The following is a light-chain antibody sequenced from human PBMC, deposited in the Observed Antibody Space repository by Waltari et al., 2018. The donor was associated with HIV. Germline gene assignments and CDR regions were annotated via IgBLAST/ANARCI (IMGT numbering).Light chain of an antibody. CDR3: QQYGNSPRT. Sequence: EIVLTQSPGTLSLSPGERATLSCRASQTVTSDYLAWYQQKPGQAPRLLIYGASTRATGIPDRFSGSGSGTDFTLTISRLEPEDLAVYYCQQYGNSPRTFGQGTKLDIK. V-gene: IGKV3-20*01. CDR2: GAS. J-gene: IGKJ2*01. CDR1: QTVTSDY.